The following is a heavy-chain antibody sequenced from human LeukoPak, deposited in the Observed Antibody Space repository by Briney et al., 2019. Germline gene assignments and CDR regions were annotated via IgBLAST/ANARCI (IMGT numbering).Heavy chain of an antibody. J-gene: IGHJ5*02. CDR3: TRDSGTYNWLDP. V-gene: IGHV3-73*01. Sequence: PGGSLRLSCAASGFTFSGSAIHWVRQSSGKGLEWVGHIDKKDNFYATTSAASVTGRFTISRDDSKNTAYLQMSSLKTEDMALYYCTRDSGTYNWLDPWGQGTLVTVSS. CDR1: GFTFSGSA. CDR2: IDKKDNFYAT. D-gene: IGHD1-26*01.